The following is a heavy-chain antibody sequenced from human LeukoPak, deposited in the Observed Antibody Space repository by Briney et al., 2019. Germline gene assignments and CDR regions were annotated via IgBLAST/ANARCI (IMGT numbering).Heavy chain of an antibody. D-gene: IGHD6-19*01. CDR1: DFTFSFYW. CDR3: GRLARNAWYAVDY. CDR2: ILPDGSEK. V-gene: IGHV3-7*01. J-gene: IGHJ4*02. Sequence: TGGSLRLSCAASDFTFSFYWMTWVRQAPGEGLEWVANILPDGSEKYYLDSVKGRLTISRDNPTNSLYLQINSLRAEDTALYYCGRLARNAWYAVDYWGQGTLVTVSS.